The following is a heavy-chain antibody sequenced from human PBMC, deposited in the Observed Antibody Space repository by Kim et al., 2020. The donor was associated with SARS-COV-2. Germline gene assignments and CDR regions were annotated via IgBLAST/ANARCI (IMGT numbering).Heavy chain of an antibody. CDR1: GFTFTNHW. J-gene: IGHJ4*02. CDR3: TRGSWGRFDY. CDR2: ISNDGQDA. Sequence: GGSLRLSCAASGFTFTNHWMHWVRQAPGKGLVWVSRISNDGQDAVYADSVRGRFTVSRDNARNILFLQMNSLRVDDTAVYYSTRGSWGRFDYWDQGTLVTVSS. D-gene: IGHD3-16*01. V-gene: IGHV3-74*01.